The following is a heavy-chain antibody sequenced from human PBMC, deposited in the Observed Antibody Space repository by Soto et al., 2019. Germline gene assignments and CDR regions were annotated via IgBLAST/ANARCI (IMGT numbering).Heavy chain of an antibody. V-gene: IGHV1-8*01. CDR3: FLAPAGFVF. CDR2: MNPNSGDT. CDR1: GYAFSNYD. Sequence: ASVKVSCKPSGYAFSNYDLNWVRQATGEGLEWMGWMNPNSGDTGYAQKFQGRVTMTRDTSIGIAYIELTSLRSHDTAVYFCFLAPAGFVFWGQGTLVTVSS. D-gene: IGHD3-9*01. J-gene: IGHJ4*02.